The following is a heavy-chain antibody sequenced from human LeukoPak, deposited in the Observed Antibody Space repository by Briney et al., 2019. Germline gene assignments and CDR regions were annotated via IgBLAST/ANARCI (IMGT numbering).Heavy chain of an antibody. J-gene: IGHJ3*02. CDR2: ISGDGGST. V-gene: IGHV3-43*02. D-gene: IGHD5-24*01. CDR1: GFTFDDYA. CDR3: AKSRRDGYNHDAFDI. Sequence: GGSLRLSCAASGFTFDDYAMHWVRQAPGKGLEWVSLISGDGGSTYYADSVKGRFTISRDNSKNSLYLQMNSLRTEDTALYYCAKSRRDGYNHDAFDIWGQGTMVTVSS.